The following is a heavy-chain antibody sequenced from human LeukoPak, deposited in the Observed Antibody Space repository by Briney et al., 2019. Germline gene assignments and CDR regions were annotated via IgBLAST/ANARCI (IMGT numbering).Heavy chain of an antibody. Sequence: ASVKVSCKASGYTFTSYGISWVRQAPGLGLEWMGWISAYNGNTNYAQKLQGRVTITTDESTSTAYMELSSLRSEDTAVYYCARVVAPSDAFDIWGQGTMVTVSS. D-gene: IGHD5-12*01. V-gene: IGHV1-18*01. J-gene: IGHJ3*02. CDR1: GYTFTSYG. CDR2: ISAYNGNT. CDR3: ARVVAPSDAFDI.